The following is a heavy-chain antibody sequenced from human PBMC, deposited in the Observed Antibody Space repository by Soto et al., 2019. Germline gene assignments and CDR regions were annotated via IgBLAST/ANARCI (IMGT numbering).Heavy chain of an antibody. D-gene: IGHD4-17*01. J-gene: IGHJ4*02. Sequence: QVQLQESGPGLVKPSQTLSLTCTVSGDSFSSADYKWSWIRQHPGKGLEWIGYIYYSGYTYNNPSXRXXLTMSVETSNNMFFLKLSSVTAADAAVYYCARSSDYVEFAYWSQGTLVTAS. V-gene: IGHV4-30-4*01. CDR1: GDSFSSADYK. CDR3: ARSSDYVEFAY. CDR2: IYYSGYT.